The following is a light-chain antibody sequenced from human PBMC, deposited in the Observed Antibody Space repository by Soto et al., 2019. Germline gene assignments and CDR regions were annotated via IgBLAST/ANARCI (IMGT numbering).Light chain of an antibody. V-gene: IGLV2-14*01. J-gene: IGLJ1*01. CDR1: SSDVGSFNY. CDR2: EVS. Sequence: QSALAQPASVSGSPGQSITISCTGTSSDVGSFNYVSWYQQVPGKAPKLLIYEVSNRPSGVSNRFSGSKSGNTASLTISGLQAEDEADYYCKSRTCSVTYVFGAGTKVTVL. CDR3: KSRTCSVTYV.